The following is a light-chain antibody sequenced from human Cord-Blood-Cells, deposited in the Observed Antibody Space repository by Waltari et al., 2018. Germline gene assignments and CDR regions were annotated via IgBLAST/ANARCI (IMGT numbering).Light chain of an antibody. CDR2: GAS. Sequence: EIVLTQSPGTLSLSPGERATLSCRASQSVSSSYLAWYQQKPGQAPRFLIYGASSRATGIPDRVSGSGSGTDFTLTISRLEPEDFAVYYCQQYGSSPTFGQGTKVEIK. CDR1: QSVSSSY. V-gene: IGKV3-20*01. CDR3: QQYGSSPT. J-gene: IGKJ1*01.